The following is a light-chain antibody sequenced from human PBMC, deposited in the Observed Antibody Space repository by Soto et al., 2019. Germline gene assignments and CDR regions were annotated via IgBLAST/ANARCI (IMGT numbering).Light chain of an antibody. CDR2: ANT. V-gene: IGLV1-40*01. CDR1: SSNIGAGFD. CDR3: LSYDTSLRGV. J-gene: IGLJ2*01. Sequence: QTVVTQPPSVSGAPGQTVTISCTGNSSNIGAGFDVHWYQQLPGAAPKLLIYANTDRPSGVPARFSGSKSVTSASLAITGLQPEDEADYFCLSYDTSLRGVFGGGTKVTVL.